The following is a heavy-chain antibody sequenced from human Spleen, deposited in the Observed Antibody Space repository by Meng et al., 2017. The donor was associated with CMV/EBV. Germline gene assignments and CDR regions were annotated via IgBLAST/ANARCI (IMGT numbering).Heavy chain of an antibody. Sequence: WMGWINPYSDDTNYAQRFQGRVTMTRDTSISTAYMELSRLRSDDTAIYYCARSTDYDSLDYWGQGTLVTVSS. D-gene: IGHD3-22*01. CDR2: INPYSDDT. V-gene: IGHV1-2*02. CDR3: ARSTDYDSLDY. J-gene: IGHJ4*02.